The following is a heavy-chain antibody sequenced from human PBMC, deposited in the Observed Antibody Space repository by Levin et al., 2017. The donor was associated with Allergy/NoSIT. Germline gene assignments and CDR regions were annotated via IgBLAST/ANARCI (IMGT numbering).Heavy chain of an antibody. CDR2: ISTYNGNT. Sequence: ASVKVFCKASGYTFSDYGISWVRQAPGQGLEWTGWISTYNGNTNYAQNIQGRVTMTTDTSTSTAYMELRSLRSDDTAVYYCARDRALDILTGYYTAYDAFDIWGQGTMVTVSS. CDR1: GYTFSDYG. J-gene: IGHJ3*02. V-gene: IGHV1-18*01. CDR3: ARDRALDILTGYYTAYDAFDI. D-gene: IGHD3-9*01.